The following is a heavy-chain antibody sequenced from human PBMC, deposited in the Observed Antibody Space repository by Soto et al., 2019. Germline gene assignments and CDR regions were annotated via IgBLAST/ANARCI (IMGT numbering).Heavy chain of an antibody. Sequence: ASVKVSCKASGFTFIGHYIHWVRQAPGQGLEWVGWINPNIGGCTVYAQKFQGRVTMTADTSTSIASMDLTSLRGDDTAVYYCAGSRTGALEYWGPGALVTVSS. V-gene: IGHV1-2*02. D-gene: IGHD7-27*01. CDR1: GFTFIGHY. CDR2: INPNIGGCT. CDR3: AGSRTGALEY. J-gene: IGHJ4*02.